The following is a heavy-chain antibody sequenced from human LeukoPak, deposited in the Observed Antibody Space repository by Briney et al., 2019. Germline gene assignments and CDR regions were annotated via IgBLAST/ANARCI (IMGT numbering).Heavy chain of an antibody. V-gene: IGHV1-18*01. CDR3: ARDLRITMIVVVTGYMDV. CDR1: GYTFTSYG. D-gene: IGHD3-22*01. J-gene: IGHJ6*03. CDR2: ISAYNGNT. Sequence: ASVKVSCKASGYTFTSYGISWVRQAPGQGLEWMGWISAYNGNTNYAQKLQGRVTMTTDTSTSTAYMELRSLRSDDTAVYYCARDLRITMIVVVTGYMDVWGKGTTVTVSS.